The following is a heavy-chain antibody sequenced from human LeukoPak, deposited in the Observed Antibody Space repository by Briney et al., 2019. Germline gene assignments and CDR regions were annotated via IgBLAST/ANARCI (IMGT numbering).Heavy chain of an antibody. CDR1: GFTFSSYD. CDR3: ARAVAGNFNWYFDL. V-gene: IGHV3-13*01. D-gene: IGHD6-19*01. CDR2: IGTAGDT. Sequence: GGSLRLSCAASGFTFSSYDMHWVRQATGKGLEWVSAIGTAGDTYYPGSVKGRFTISRENAKNSLYLQMNSLRAGDTAVYYCARAVAGNFNWYFDLWGRGTLVTVSS. J-gene: IGHJ2*01.